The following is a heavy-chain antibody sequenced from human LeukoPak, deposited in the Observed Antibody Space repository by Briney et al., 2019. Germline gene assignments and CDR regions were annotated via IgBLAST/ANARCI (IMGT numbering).Heavy chain of an antibody. Sequence: QAGGSLRLSCAASGFTVSSNYMSWVRQAPGKGLEWVSVIYSGGSTYYADSVKGRFTISRDNSKNTLYLQMNSLRAEDTAVYYCARRPYGSGKAPYYYYGMDVWGQGTTVTVSS. V-gene: IGHV3-53*01. CDR3: ARRPYGSGKAPYYYYGMDV. CDR2: IYSGGST. J-gene: IGHJ6*02. D-gene: IGHD3-10*01. CDR1: GFTVSSNY.